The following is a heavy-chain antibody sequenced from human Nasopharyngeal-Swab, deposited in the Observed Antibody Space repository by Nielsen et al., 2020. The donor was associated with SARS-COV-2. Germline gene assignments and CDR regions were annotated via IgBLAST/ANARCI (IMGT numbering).Heavy chain of an antibody. CDR2: IYSDGST. CDR1: GFTVSSNY. V-gene: IGHV3-53*01. D-gene: IGHD3-3*01. CDR3: AKDAPASYYDFWSGYPIAFDI. Sequence: GESLKISCAASGFTVSSNYMSWVRQAPGKGLEWVSFIYSDGSTSYTDSVKGRFTISRDNSKNTLYLQMNSLRAEDTAVYYCAKDAPASYYDFWSGYPIAFDIWGQGTMVTVSS. J-gene: IGHJ3*02.